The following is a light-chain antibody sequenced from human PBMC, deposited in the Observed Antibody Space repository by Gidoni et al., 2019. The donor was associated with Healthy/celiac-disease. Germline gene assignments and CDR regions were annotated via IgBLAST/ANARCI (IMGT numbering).Light chain of an antibody. CDR3: QQRSNWPRT. J-gene: IGKJ1*01. Sequence: EIVLTQSPATLSLSPGERATLSCRASQSVSSYLAWYQQKPGQAPRSLIYDASNRATGIPARFSGSGSGTDFTLTISSLEPEDFAVYYWQQRSNWPRTFGQGTKVEIK. V-gene: IGKV3-11*01. CDR2: DAS. CDR1: QSVSSY.